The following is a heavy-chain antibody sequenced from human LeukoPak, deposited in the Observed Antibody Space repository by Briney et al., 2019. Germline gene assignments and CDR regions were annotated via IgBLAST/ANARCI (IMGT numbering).Heavy chain of an antibody. CDR1: GGSISSYY. Sequence: SETLSLTCTVSGGSISSYYWSWIRQPAGKGLEWIGRIYTSGSTNYNPSLKSRVTMSVDTSKNQFSLKLSSVTAADTAVYYRARVAVWGEYQLLSKSRRRPYFDYWGQGTLVTVSS. CDR3: ARVAVWGEYQLLSKSRRRPYFDY. J-gene: IGHJ4*02. V-gene: IGHV4-4*07. CDR2: IYTSGST. D-gene: IGHD2-2*01.